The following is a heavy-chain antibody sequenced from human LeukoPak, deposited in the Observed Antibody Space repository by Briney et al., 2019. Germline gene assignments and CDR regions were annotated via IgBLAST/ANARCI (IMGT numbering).Heavy chain of an antibody. CDR2: IIPIFGTA. D-gene: IGHD3-3*01. Sequence: GASVKVSCKASGGTFSSYAISWVRQAPGQGLEWMGGIIPIFGTANYAQKFQGRVTITADESTSTAYMELSSLRSEDTAVYYCATIANYDFWSGYQPPKDYWGQGTLVTVSS. J-gene: IGHJ4*02. CDR1: GGTFSSYA. V-gene: IGHV1-69*13. CDR3: ATIANYDFWSGYQPPKDY.